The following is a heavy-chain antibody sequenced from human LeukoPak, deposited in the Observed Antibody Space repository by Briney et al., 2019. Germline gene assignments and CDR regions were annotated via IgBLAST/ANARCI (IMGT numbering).Heavy chain of an antibody. D-gene: IGHD2-8*02. V-gene: IGHV3-9*01. CDR2: ISWNSGSI. CDR3: AKGASRDGGVSGA. Sequence: GGSLRLSCAASGFTFDDFAMHWVRQAPGKGLEGVSGISWNSGSIGYADSVKGRFTISRDNAKNSLYLQMNSLRAEDTALYYCAKGASRDGGVSGAWGQGTLVTVSS. J-gene: IGHJ5*02. CDR1: GFTFDDFA.